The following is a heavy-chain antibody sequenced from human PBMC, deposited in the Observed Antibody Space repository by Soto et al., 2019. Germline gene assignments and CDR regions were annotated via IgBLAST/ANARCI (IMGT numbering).Heavy chain of an antibody. CDR1: GGSISSGGYY. J-gene: IGHJ5*02. D-gene: IGHD5-12*01. CDR2: IYYSGST. Sequence: SETLSLTCTVSGGSISSGGYYWSWIRQHPGKGLEWIGYIYYSGSTYYNPSLKSRVTISVDTSKNQFSLKLSSVTAADTAVYYCARVSSGYHNWFDPWGQGTLVTVSS. V-gene: IGHV4-31*03. CDR3: ARVSSGYHNWFDP.